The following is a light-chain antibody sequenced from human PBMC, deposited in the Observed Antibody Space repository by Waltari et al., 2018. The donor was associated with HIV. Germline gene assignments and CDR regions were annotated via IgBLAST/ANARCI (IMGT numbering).Light chain of an antibody. CDR2: AAS. CDR3: QQSKTFPLD. V-gene: IGKV1-12*01. Sequence: DIQMTQSPSSVSAFVGDRVTITCRASQDIARWLAWYQQKPGKAPKLLIYAASSLHSGVPSRFSGNGSGTDFTLTISSLQPADSATYYGQQSKTFPLDFGQGSKLEI. J-gene: IGKJ2*01. CDR1: QDIARW.